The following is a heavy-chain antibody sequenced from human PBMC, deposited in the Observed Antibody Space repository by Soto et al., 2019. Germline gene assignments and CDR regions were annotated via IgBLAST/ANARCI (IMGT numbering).Heavy chain of an antibody. V-gene: IGHV4-59*01. D-gene: IGHD5-12*01. CDR3: ARGDYFVSAVWFDP. CDR2: IYNSGST. Sequence: PWETLSLTCTVSGGSISRYYWSWIRQSPGKGLEWIGYIYNSGSTNYNPSLKSRVTISVDTSKNQFSLKLSSVTAADTAVYYCARGDYFVSAVWFDPWGQGTLVTVSS. J-gene: IGHJ5*02. CDR1: GGSISRYY.